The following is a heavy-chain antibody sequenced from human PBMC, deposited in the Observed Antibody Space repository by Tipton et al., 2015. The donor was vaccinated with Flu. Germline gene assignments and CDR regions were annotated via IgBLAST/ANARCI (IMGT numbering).Heavy chain of an antibody. D-gene: IGHD3-16*01. Sequence: LRLSCTVSGGSIGSHSWNWIRQPAGKGLEWIGRIYTSGSTIYNPSLQRRVTVSVDTSKNQFSLKLNSVTVADTAVYYCARRGEESRQQGDYNWLDPWGQGTLVTVSS. J-gene: IGHJ5*02. CDR3: ARRGEESRQQGDYNWLDP. CDR1: GGSIGSHS. V-gene: IGHV4-4*07. CDR2: IYTSGST.